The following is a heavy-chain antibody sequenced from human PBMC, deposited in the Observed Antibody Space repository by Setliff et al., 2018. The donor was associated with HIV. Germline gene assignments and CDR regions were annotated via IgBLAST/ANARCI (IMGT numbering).Heavy chain of an antibody. V-gene: IGHV1-18*01. D-gene: IGHD3-9*01. CDR3: ARAFDVLTGYFDC. Sequence: GASVKVSCKASGYSFTNLGLNWVRQAPGQGLEWMGWISVYNGHTKFAQKVQDRVTMTTDTSTSTAYMELRSLRSDDTAVYYCARAFDVLTGYFDCWGQGTLVTSPQ. J-gene: IGHJ4*02. CDR2: ISVYNGHT. CDR1: GYSFTNLG.